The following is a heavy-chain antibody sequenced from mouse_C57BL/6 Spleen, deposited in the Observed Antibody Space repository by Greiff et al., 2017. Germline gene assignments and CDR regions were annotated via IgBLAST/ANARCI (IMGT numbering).Heavy chain of an antibody. V-gene: IGHV5-4*01. CDR2: ISDGGSYT. D-gene: IGHD1-1*01. CDR1: GFTFSSYA. Sequence: DVMLVESGGGLVKPGGSLKLSCAASGFTFSSYAMSWVRQTPEKRLEWVATISDGGSYTYYPDNVKGRFTISRDNANNNLYLQMSNLKSEDTAMYYCARDEDYGSSFDYWGQGTTLTVSS. J-gene: IGHJ2*01. CDR3: ARDEDYGSSFDY.